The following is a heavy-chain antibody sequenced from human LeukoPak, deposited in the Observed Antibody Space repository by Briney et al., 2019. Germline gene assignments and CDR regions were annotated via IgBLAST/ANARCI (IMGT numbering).Heavy chain of an antibody. V-gene: IGHV4-59*08. CDR3: ARWGYYDSTFDY. Sequence: SETLSLTCTVSGGSISSYYWSGIRQPPGKGLEWIGYIYYSGSTNYNPSLKSRVTISVDTSKNQFSLKLSSVAAADTAVYYCARWGYYDSTFDYWGQGTLVTVSS. J-gene: IGHJ4*02. CDR2: IYYSGST. D-gene: IGHD3-22*01. CDR1: GGSISSYY.